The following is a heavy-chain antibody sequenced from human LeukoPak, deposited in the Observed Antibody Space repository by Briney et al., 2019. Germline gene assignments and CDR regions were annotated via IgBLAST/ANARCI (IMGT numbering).Heavy chain of an antibody. CDR2: INSDGSEG. D-gene: IGHD6-6*01. Sequence: GGSLRLSCAVSGFTFSGFWMSWSRQAPGKGQEWVASINSDGSEGYYADVVKGRFTISRDNAKNSLYLQINSLRAEDTAVYYCARSSYSSSSSVWGQGTMVTVSS. CDR3: ARSSYSSSSSV. CDR1: GFTFSGFW. V-gene: IGHV3-7*03. J-gene: IGHJ3*01.